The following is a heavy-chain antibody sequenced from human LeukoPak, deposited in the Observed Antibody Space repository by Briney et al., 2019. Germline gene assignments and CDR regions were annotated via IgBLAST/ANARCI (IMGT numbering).Heavy chain of an antibody. CDR2: INPNSGGT. J-gene: IGHJ4*02. V-gene: IGHV1-2*02. Sequence: ASVKVSCKASGYTFTGYYMHWVRQAPGQGLEWMGWINPNSGGTNYAQKFQGRVTITADKSTSTAYMELSSLRSEDTAVYYCARADCSGGSCPFDYWGQGTLVTVSS. CDR3: ARADCSGGSCPFDY. CDR1: GYTFTGYY. D-gene: IGHD2-15*01.